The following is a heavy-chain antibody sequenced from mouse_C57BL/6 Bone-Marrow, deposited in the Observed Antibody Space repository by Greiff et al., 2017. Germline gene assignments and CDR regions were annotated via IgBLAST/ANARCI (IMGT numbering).Heavy chain of an antibody. J-gene: IGHJ3*01. D-gene: IGHD2-10*02. CDR1: GYTFTSYW. CDR3: ARWGFSIVAY. V-gene: IGHV1-59*01. Sequence: QVQLQQPGAELVRPGTSVKLSCKASGYTFTSYWMHWVKQRPGQGLEWIGVIDPSDSYTNYNQKFTGKATLTVDTSSSTAYMQLSSLTSEDSAVYYCARWGFSIVAYWGQGTLVTVSA. CDR2: IDPSDSYT.